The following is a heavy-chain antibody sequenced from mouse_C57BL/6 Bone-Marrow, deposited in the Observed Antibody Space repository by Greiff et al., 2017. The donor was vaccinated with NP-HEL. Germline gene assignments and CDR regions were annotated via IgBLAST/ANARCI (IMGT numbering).Heavy chain of an antibody. Sequence: EVQLQESGPGLVKPSQSLSLTCSVTGYSITSGYYWNWIRQSPGNKLEWMGYISYDGSNNYNPSLKNRISITRDTSKNQFFLKLNSVTTEDTATYYCARAGYGYWYFDVWGTGTTVTVSS. CDR2: ISYDGSN. D-gene: IGHD2-2*01. CDR1: GYSITSGYY. CDR3: ARAGYGYWYFDV. V-gene: IGHV3-6*01. J-gene: IGHJ1*03.